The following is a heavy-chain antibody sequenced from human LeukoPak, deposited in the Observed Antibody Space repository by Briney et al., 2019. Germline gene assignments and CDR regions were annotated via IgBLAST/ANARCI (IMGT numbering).Heavy chain of an antibody. D-gene: IGHD3-22*01. CDR3: ARYSSGDSSGYYLFDY. V-gene: IGHV3-33*01. CDR1: GFTFSSYG. J-gene: IGHJ4*02. Sequence: QPGGSLRLSCAASGFTFSSYGMHWVRQAPGKGLEWVAVIWYDGSNKYYADSVKGRFTISRDKSKNTLYLQMNSLRAEDTAVYYCARYSSGDSSGYYLFDYWGQGTLVTVSS. CDR2: IWYDGSNK.